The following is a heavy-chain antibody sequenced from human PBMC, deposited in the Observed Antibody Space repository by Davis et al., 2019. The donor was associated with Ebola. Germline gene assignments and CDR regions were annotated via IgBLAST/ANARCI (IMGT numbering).Heavy chain of an antibody. CDR1: GYTFTSYG. V-gene: IGHV1-18*01. CDR3: ARGISWYYDSSGYYSD. CDR2: ISAYNGNT. D-gene: IGHD3-22*01. Sequence: AASVKVSCKASGYTFTSYGISWVRQAPGQGLEWMGWISAYNGNTNYAQKLQGRVTMTTDTSTSTAYMELRSLRSDDTAVYYCARGISWYYDSSGYYSDWDQGTLVTVSS. J-gene: IGHJ4*02.